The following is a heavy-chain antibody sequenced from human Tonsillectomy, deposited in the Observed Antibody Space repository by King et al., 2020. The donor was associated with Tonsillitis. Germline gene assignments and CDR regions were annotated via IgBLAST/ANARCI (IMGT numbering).Heavy chain of an antibody. D-gene: IGHD6-6*01. V-gene: IGHV3-48*02. CDR1: GFTFSSYS. J-gene: IGHJ4*02. Sequence: VQLVESGGGLVQPGGSLRLSCAASGFTFSSYSMNWVRQAPGKGLEWVSYISSSSSTIYYADSVKGRFTISRDNAKNSLYLQMNSLRDEDTAVYYCARTLGSRSSPSTIFLFDYWGQGTLGTVSS. CDR2: ISSSSSTI. CDR3: ARTLGSRSSPSTIFLFDY.